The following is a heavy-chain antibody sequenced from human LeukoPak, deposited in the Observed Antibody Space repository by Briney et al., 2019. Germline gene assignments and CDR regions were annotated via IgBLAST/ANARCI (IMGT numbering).Heavy chain of an antibody. CDR1: GGSISSGDYY. CDR3: ARETTVTTSLDY. J-gene: IGHJ4*02. CDR2: IYYSGST. V-gene: IGHV4-30-4*01. Sequence: SQTLSLTCTVSGGSISSGDYYWSWIRQPPGTGLEWMGYIYYSGSTYYNPSLKSRVTISVDTSKNQFSLKLSSVTAADTAVYYCARETTVTTSLDYWGQGTLVTVSS. D-gene: IGHD4-11*01.